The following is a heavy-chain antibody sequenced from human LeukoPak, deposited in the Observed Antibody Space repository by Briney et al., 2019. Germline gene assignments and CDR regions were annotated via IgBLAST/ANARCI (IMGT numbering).Heavy chain of an antibody. V-gene: IGHV4-59*08. D-gene: IGHD4/OR15-4a*01. CDR3: ARRQKLRGPRAGDALDI. CDR2: IYYSGST. CDR1: GGSISSYY. J-gene: IGHJ3*02. Sequence: PSETLSLTCTVSGGSISSYYWSWIRQPPGKGLEWIGYIYYSGSTNYNPSLKSRVTISVDTSKNQFSLKLSSMTAADTAVYYCARRQKLRGPRAGDALDIWGQGTMVTVSS.